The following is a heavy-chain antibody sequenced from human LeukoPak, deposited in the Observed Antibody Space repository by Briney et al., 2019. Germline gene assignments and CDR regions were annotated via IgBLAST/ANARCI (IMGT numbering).Heavy chain of an antibody. CDR1: GFTFSSYS. J-gene: IGHJ4*02. D-gene: IGHD2-8*01. CDR3: ARVLGYCTNGVCYPWGYFDY. V-gene: IGHV3-48*04. CDR2: ISSSGSTI. Sequence: GGSLRLSCAASGFTFSSYSMNWVRQAPGKGLEWVSYISSSGSTIYYADSVKGRFTISRDNAKNSLYLQMNSLRAEDTAVYYCARVLGYCTNGVCYPWGYFDYWGQGTLVTVSS.